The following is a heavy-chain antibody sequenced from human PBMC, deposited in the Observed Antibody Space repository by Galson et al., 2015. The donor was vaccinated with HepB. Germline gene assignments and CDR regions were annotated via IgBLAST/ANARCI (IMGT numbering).Heavy chain of an antibody. CDR2: LYSGGIT. Sequence: SLRLSCAASGFTVSSNYMSWVRQAPGKGLEWVSVLYSGGITYYADSVKGRFTISRDNSKNTLYLQMNSLRAEDTAVYYCARDDLAIGAFDLWGQGTMVTVSS. V-gene: IGHV3-53*01. CDR1: GFTVSSNY. J-gene: IGHJ3*01. CDR3: ARDDLAIGAFDL. D-gene: IGHD2-21*01.